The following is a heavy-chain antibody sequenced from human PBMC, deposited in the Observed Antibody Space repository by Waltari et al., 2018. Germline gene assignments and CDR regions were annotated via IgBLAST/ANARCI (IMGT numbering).Heavy chain of an antibody. CDR2: IRDKANNYAT. CDR3: TTGHCGSDCYIYFY. J-gene: IGHJ4*02. D-gene: IGHD2-21*02. Sequence: EVQLVQSGGGLVQPGGSLTLSCSVSGFTFSGSSLHWVRQASGKGLEWVGRIRDKANNYATEYGAAVKGRFTFSRDDSKNTAYLQMNSLKTEDTAVYYCTTGHCGSDCYIYFYWGLGTLVTVSS. V-gene: IGHV3-73*01. CDR1: GFTFSGSS.